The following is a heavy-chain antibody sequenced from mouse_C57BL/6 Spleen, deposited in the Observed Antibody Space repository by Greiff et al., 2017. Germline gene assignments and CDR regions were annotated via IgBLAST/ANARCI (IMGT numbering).Heavy chain of an antibody. J-gene: IGHJ1*03. V-gene: IGHV1-80*01. Sequence: QVQLKESGAELVKPGAAVKISGKASGYAFSGYWMNWVKQRPGTGLEWIGQIYTGDGDNNYNGKFKGKATLTADQSSSTAYMQLSSLTSEDSAVYFCSRSDYGSSWGYFDVWGTGTTVTVSS. CDR1: GYAFSGYW. CDR2: IYTGDGDN. D-gene: IGHD1-1*01. CDR3: SRSDYGSSWGYFDV.